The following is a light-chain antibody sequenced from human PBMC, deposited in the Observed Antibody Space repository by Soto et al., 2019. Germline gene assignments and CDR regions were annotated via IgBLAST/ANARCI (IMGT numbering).Light chain of an antibody. CDR1: QSVRSSY. J-gene: IGKJ4*01. CDR3: QQYNNWPPLT. CDR2: DAS. V-gene: IGKV3-20*01. Sequence: IVSSQSPGSLSWSAWERATLSYTASQSVRSSYLAWYQQKPGQAPRLLIYDASSRATGIPDRFSGSGSGTDFTLTISSLQSEDFAVYYCQQYNNWPPLTFGGGTKVDIK.